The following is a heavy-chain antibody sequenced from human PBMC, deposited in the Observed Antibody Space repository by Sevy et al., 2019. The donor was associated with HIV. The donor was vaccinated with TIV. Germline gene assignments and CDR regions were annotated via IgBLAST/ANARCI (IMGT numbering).Heavy chain of an antibody. CDR1: GFTVSNNY. D-gene: IGHD2-2*02. V-gene: IGHV3-53*01. Sequence: GGSLRLSCAASGFTVSNNYMSWVRLAPVKGLEWVSDLYAGGSTYDADSVKGRFTFSRDNSKNTLYLQMNSLRAEDTAVYYCARVPAPYCTSSDCYTLDYWGQGTLVTVSS. J-gene: IGHJ4*02. CDR2: LYAGGST. CDR3: ARVPAPYCTSSDCYTLDY.